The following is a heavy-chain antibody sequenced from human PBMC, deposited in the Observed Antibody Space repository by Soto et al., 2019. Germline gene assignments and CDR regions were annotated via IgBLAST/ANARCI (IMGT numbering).Heavy chain of an antibody. Sequence: SETLSLTCTVSGGSISSYYWSWIRQPPGKGLEWIGYIYYSGSTNYNPSLKSRVTISVDTSKNQFSLKLSSVTAADTAVYYCASSGRFYGDYERGAGDDFYIWGQG. CDR1: GGSISSYY. D-gene: IGHD4-17*01. CDR3: ASSGRFYGDYERGAGDDFYI. J-gene: IGHJ3*02. V-gene: IGHV4-59*08. CDR2: IYYSGST.